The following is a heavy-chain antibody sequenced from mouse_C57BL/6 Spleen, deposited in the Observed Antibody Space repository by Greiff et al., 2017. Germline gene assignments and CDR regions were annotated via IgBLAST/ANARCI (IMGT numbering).Heavy chain of an antibody. CDR2: FYPGGGSI. D-gene: IGHD2-3*01. V-gene: IGHV1-62-2*01. CDR3: AKHDHDGYYPFFDD. CDR1: GYTFTGYT. Sequence: QVQLQQSGAELVKPGASVKLSCKASGYTFTGYTIHWVQQRSGQGLEWIGWFYPGGGSIKYTENFKDKATLTADKSSSTVSMELSRLTSEDSAVYYGAKHDHDGYYPFFDDWGQGTTLTVSS. J-gene: IGHJ2*01.